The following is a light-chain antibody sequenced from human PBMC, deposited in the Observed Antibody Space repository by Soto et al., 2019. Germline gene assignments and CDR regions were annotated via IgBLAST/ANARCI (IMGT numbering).Light chain of an antibody. Sequence: QSVLTQPASVSGSPGQSITISCTGTSRDVGGYNYVSWYQQHPGKAPKLMIYDVSNRPSGVPNRFSGSKSGNPASLTISDFQAEDEADYYCRSYTISSSAMLGGGTKFTVL. CDR1: SRDVGGYNY. J-gene: IGLJ3*02. CDR3: RSYTISSSAM. V-gene: IGLV2-14*01. CDR2: DVS.